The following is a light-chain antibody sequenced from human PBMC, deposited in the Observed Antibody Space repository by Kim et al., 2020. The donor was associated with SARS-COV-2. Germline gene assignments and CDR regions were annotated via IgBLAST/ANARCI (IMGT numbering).Light chain of an antibody. J-gene: IGLJ2*01. CDR3: SSYTSSSTLVV. CDR2: DVS. V-gene: IGLV2-14*03. Sequence: QSVPSSCSGTSSDVGGYNYVSWYQQHPGKAPKLMIYDVSNRPSGVSNRFSGSKSGNTASLTISGLQAEDEADYYCSSYTSSSTLVVFGGGTQLTVL. CDR1: SSDVGGYNY.